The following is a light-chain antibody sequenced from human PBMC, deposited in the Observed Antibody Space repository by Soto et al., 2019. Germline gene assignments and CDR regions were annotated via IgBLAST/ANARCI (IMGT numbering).Light chain of an antibody. CDR3: QQCRNWPLT. V-gene: IGKV3-15*01. Sequence: EIVMTQSPATLPVSPGEGATLSCKASQNVYNNLAWYQQRPGQPPRLLIYDASTRATGTSARFSGSGYGTEFTLTISSLQSEDFAVYFCQQCRNWPLTFGGGTKVDIK. J-gene: IGKJ4*01. CDR2: DAS. CDR1: QNVYNN.